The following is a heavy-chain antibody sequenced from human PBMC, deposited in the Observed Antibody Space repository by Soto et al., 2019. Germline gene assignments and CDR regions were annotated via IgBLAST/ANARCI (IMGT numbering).Heavy chain of an antibody. J-gene: IGHJ3*02. D-gene: IGHD1-26*01. CDR3: PREGEWEQGAFDI. CDR2: IYSGGST. V-gene: IGHV3-53*01. Sequence: XVSLRLSCAASGFTVSSNYMSWVRQAPGKGLEWVSVIYSGGSTYYADSVKGRSTISRDNSKNTLYLQMNSLRAEDTAVYYCPREGEWEQGAFDICGQGTMVTV. CDR1: GFTVSSNY.